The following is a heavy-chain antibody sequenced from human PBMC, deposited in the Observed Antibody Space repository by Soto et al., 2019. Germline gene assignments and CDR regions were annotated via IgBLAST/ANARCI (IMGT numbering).Heavy chain of an antibody. CDR1: GGTFSTYS. D-gene: IGHD6-19*01. CDR3: AREGGAYSSGWRYFDY. V-gene: IGHV1-69*18. Sequence: QVQLVQSGAEGKEPGSSVKVSCKASGGTFSTYSISWVRQAPGQGLEWMGMIIPMFGTPDYAKKSQGRVTITADESTSTVYMELSSLRSEDTAVYYCAREGGAYSSGWRYFDYWGQGTLVTVSS. J-gene: IGHJ4*02. CDR2: IIPMFGTP.